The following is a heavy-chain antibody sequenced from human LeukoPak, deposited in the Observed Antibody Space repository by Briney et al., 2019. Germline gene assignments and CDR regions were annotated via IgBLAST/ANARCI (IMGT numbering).Heavy chain of an antibody. Sequence: PGGTLRLSCAASGFTFSSYAMSWVRQAPGKGLERVSAISGSGGSTYYADSVKGRFTISRDNSKNTLYLQMNSLRAEDTAVYYCAKDQDGDYAYFDYWGQGTLVTVSS. V-gene: IGHV3-23*01. CDR2: ISGSGGST. D-gene: IGHD4-17*01. J-gene: IGHJ4*02. CDR3: AKDQDGDYAYFDY. CDR1: GFTFSSYA.